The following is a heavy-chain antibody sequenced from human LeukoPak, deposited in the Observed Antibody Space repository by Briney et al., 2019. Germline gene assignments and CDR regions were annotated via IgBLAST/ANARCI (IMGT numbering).Heavy chain of an antibody. J-gene: IGHJ4*02. CDR2: ISESGDST. D-gene: IGHD1-26*01. CDR3: ARDPPSGSYRDGGDY. V-gene: IGHV3-23*01. Sequence: GGSLRLSCAASGFSFKSYAMNWVRQAPGKGLEWVSSISESGDSTHYADSVKGRFTISRDNSLNTLYLQMNSLRAEDTAVYYCARDPPSGSYRDGGDYWGQGTLVTVSS. CDR1: GFSFKSYA.